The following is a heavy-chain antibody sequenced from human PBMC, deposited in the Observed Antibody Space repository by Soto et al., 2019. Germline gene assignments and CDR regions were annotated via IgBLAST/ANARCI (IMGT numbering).Heavy chain of an antibody. Sequence: SETLSLTCTVFGGSISSSSYYWGWIRQPPGKGLEWIGNIYYSGSTYYNPSLKSRVTISVDTSKNQFSLKLSSVTAADTAVYYCARDRGVVVAATAGYNWFDPWGQGTLVTVSS. CDR3: ARDRGVVVAATAGYNWFDP. V-gene: IGHV4-39*07. D-gene: IGHD2-15*01. CDR1: GGSISSSSYY. CDR2: IYYSGST. J-gene: IGHJ5*02.